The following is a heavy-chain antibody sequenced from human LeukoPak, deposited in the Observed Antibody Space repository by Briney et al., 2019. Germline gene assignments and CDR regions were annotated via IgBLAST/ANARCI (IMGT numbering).Heavy chain of an antibody. CDR3: ARSITMVRGVSGPIDY. Sequence: GGSLRLSCAASGFTFSSYAMHWVRQAPGKGLEWVAVISYDGSNKYYADSVKGRFTISRDNSKNTLYLQMNSLRAEDTAVYYCARSITMVRGVSGPIDYWGQGTLVTVSS. CDR1: GFTFSSYA. J-gene: IGHJ4*02. CDR2: ISYDGSNK. V-gene: IGHV3-30-3*01. D-gene: IGHD3-10*01.